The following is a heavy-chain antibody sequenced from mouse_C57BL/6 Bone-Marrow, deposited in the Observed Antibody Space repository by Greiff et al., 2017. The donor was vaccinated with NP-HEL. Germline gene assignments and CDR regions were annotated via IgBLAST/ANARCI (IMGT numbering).Heavy chain of an antibody. CDR3: AIYPYYYSNSYWYFDV. D-gene: IGHD2-5*01. CDR2: IHPSDSDT. J-gene: IGHJ1*03. CDR1: GYTFTSYW. V-gene: IGHV1-74*01. Sequence: QVQLKQPGAELVKPGASVKVSCKASGYTFTSYWMHWVKQRPGQGLEWIGRIHPSDSDTNYNQKFKGKATLTVDKSSSTAYMQLSSLTSEDSAVYYCAIYPYYYSNSYWYFDVWGTGTTVTVSS.